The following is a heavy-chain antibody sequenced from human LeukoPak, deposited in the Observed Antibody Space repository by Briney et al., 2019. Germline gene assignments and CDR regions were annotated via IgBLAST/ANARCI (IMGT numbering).Heavy chain of an antibody. J-gene: IGHJ6*03. Sequence: PSETLSLTCSVSGASLSSGTYNWNWIRQPPGKGLEWIAYQYYSGSPIYNPSLRSRVTISVDTSRDQFSLKVTSVTAADTAIYYCARSSGGMYNYYYMDVWGKGTTVTVSS. D-gene: IGHD1-26*01. CDR3: ARSSGGMYNYYYMDV. V-gene: IGHV4-61*01. CDR1: GASLSSGTYN. CDR2: QYYSGSP.